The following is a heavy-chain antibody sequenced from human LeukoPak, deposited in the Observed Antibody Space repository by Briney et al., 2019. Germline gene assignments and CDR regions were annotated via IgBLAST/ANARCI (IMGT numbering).Heavy chain of an antibody. CDR3: ARATSPIYYYYYGMDV. CDR2: MNPNSGNT. J-gene: IGHJ6*02. V-gene: IGHV1-8*01. CDR1: GYTFTIYD. Sequence: ASVKVSFKASGYTFTIYDINWVRQAPGQGLEWMGWMNPNSGNTGYAQKFQGRVTMTRNTSISTAYMELSSLRSEDTAVYYCARATSPIYYYYYGMDVWGQGTTVTVSS.